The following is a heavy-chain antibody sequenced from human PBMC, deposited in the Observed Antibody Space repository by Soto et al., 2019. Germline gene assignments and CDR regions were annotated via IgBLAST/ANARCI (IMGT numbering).Heavy chain of an antibody. CDR2: IYYSGRT. CDR1: GGSISSCGYS. J-gene: IGHJ4*02. D-gene: IGHD2-2*02. V-gene: IGHV4-31*01. Sequence: TLESTCPVSGGSISSCGYSWSWIRQHPVKGLDLIGYIYYSGRTYYNPSLHSLVSIAVYTSKNQFSLKLSSVTAADTAVYYCPRYHCRRTSCYTKPIECWGEGALVTVSS. CDR3: PRYHCRRTSCYTKPIEC.